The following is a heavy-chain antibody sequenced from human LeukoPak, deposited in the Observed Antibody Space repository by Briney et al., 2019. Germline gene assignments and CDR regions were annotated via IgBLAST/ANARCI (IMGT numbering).Heavy chain of an antibody. CDR2: SRSKAKSYTT. J-gene: IGHJ4*02. D-gene: IGHD1-26*01. CDR1: GFTFSDHY. V-gene: IGHV3-72*01. CDR3: VRGFNSFDS. Sequence: PGGSLRLSCAASGFTFSDHYMDWVRQAPGKGLKWVGRSRSKAKSYTTEYAASVKGRFTISRDESKNSLYLQMNSLKTEDTAVYYCVRGFNSFDSWGQGTQVTVSS.